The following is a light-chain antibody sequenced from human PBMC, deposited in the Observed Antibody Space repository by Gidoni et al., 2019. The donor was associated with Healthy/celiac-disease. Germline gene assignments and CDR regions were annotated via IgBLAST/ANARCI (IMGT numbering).Light chain of an antibody. J-gene: IGKJ4*01. CDR1: QSISSW. Sequence: DIQMTQSPSTLSASVGDRVTITCRASQSISSWLAWYQQKPGKAPKLLIYKASSLESGVPSRFSGSGAGTEFTLTISSLQPDDFATYYCQQYNSYLLTFGGGTKVEIK. CDR2: KAS. CDR3: QQYNSYLLT. V-gene: IGKV1-5*03.